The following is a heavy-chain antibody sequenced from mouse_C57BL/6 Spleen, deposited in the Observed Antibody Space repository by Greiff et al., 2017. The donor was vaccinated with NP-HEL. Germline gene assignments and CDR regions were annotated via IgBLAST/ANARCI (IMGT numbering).Heavy chain of an antibody. J-gene: IGHJ1*03. CDR2: IDPSDSYT. D-gene: IGHD1-1*01. V-gene: IGHV1-59*01. Sequence: QVQLQQPGAELVRPGTSVKLSCKASGYTFTSYWMHWVKQRPGQGLEWIGVIDPSDSYTNYNQKFKGKATLTVDTSSSTAYMQLSSLTSEDSAVYYCARGYYYGSTRYFDVWGTGTTVTVSS. CDR1: GYTFTSYW. CDR3: ARGYYYGSTRYFDV.